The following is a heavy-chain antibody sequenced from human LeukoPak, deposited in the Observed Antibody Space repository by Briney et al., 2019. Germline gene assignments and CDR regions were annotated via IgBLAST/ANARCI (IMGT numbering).Heavy chain of an antibody. CDR1: GGSISSHY. D-gene: IGHD6-19*01. Sequence: SETLSLTCSVFGGSISSHYWSWIRQPPGKGPEWIGYIYYSGTTNYNPSLNSRVTISVDMSRNQFSLKLRSVTAADTAVYYCAREGYSSGWNDYWGQGTLVTVSS. CDR2: IYYSGTT. V-gene: IGHV4-59*11. CDR3: AREGYSSGWNDY. J-gene: IGHJ4*02.